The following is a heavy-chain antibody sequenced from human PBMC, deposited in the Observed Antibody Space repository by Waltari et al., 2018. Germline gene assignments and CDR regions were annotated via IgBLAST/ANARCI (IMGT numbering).Heavy chain of an antibody. V-gene: IGHV3-23*03. Sequence: EVQLLESGGGLVQPGGSLRLSCAASGFTFSSYAMSWVRQAPGKGLEWVPVIYSGGSSTYYADSVKGRFTISRDNSKNTLYLQMNSLRAEDTAVYYCAKAVGILGGAAAGTAGYFDYWGQGTLVTVSS. CDR2: IYSGGSST. CDR1: GFTFSSYA. D-gene: IGHD6-13*01. CDR3: AKAVGILGGAAAGTAGYFDY. J-gene: IGHJ4*02.